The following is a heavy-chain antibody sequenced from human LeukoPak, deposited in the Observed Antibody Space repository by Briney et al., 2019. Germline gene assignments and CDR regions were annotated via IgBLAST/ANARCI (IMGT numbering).Heavy chain of an antibody. D-gene: IGHD2-21*02. V-gene: IGHV1-18*01. Sequence: GASVKVSCKASGYTFSSYGISWVRHAPGQGLEWMGWISGYNGNTNQAQKLQGRVTMTTDTSTSTAYMELRSLRSDDTAVYYCARDERDSCGGDCYYFDYWGQGTLVTVSS. J-gene: IGHJ4*02. CDR3: ARDERDSCGGDCYYFDY. CDR2: ISGYNGNT. CDR1: GYTFSSYG.